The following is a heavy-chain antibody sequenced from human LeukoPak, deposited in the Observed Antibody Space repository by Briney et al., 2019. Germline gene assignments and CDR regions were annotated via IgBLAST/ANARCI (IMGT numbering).Heavy chain of an antibody. CDR2: IYHSGST. V-gene: IGHV4-30-2*01. J-gene: IGHJ4*02. CDR3: ARCSRVFPASGYDYVWGSYRYYPDYFDY. D-gene: IGHD3-16*02. Sequence: PSQTLSLTCTVSGGSISSGGYYWSWIRQPPGKGLEWIGYIYHSGSTYYNPSLKSRVTISVDRSKNQFSLKLSSVTAADTAVYYCARCSRVFPASGYDYVWGSYRYYPDYFDYWGQGTLVTVSS. CDR1: GGSISSGGYY.